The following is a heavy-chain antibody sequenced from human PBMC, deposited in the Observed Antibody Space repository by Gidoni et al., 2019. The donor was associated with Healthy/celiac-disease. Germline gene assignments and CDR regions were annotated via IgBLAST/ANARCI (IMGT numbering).Heavy chain of an antibody. CDR2: ISGSGGST. J-gene: IGHJ4*02. V-gene: IGHV3-23*04. CDR3: ARGMVQGVIIPADY. CDR1: GFTFSSYA. Sequence: EVQLVESGGGLVQPGGSLRLSCAASGFTFSSYAMSWVRQAPGKGLEWVSAISGSGGSTYYADSVKGRITISRDNSKNTLYLQMNSLRAEDTAVYYCARGMVQGVIIPADYWGQGTLVTVSS. D-gene: IGHD3-10*01.